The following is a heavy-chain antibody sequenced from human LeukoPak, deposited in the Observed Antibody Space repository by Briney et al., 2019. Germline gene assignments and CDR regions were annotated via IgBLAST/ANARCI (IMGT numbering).Heavy chain of an antibody. D-gene: IGHD6-13*01. CDR2: ITGSGGST. Sequence: GGSLRLSCAAYGFTFSSYAMNWVRQAPGKGLEWVSSITGSGGSTYYADSVKGRFTISRDNSKNTLYLQMNSLRAEDTAIYYCAKDGGIAAFFDYWGQGTLVTVSS. J-gene: IGHJ4*02. CDR1: GFTFSSYA. CDR3: AKDGGIAAFFDY. V-gene: IGHV3-23*01.